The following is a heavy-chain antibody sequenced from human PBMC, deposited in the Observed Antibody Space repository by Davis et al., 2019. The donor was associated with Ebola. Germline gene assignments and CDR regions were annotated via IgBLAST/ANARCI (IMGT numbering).Heavy chain of an antibody. CDR3: ARGGSGYCTNGVCYYYYYYGMDV. Sequence: SETLSLTCAVYGGSFSGYYWSWIRQPPGKGLEWIGEINHSGSTNYNPSLKSRVTISVDTSKNQFSLKLSSVTAADTAVYYCARGGSGYCTNGVCYYYYYYGMDVWGKGTTVTVSS. J-gene: IGHJ6*04. V-gene: IGHV4-34*01. D-gene: IGHD2-8*01. CDR1: GGSFSGYY. CDR2: INHSGST.